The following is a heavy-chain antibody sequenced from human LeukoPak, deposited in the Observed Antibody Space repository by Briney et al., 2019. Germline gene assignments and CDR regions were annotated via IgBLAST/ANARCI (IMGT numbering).Heavy chain of an antibody. V-gene: IGHV3-7*01. J-gene: IGHJ4*02. Sequence: GGSLRLSCAASGFTFSSYWMGWVRQAPGKGLEGVANIKQDGSEKYYVDSVKGRFTISRDNAKNSLYLQMNSLRAEDTAVYYCARDDILTGSSFDYWGQGTLVTVSS. CDR2: IKQDGSEK. CDR1: GFTFSSYW. CDR3: ARDDILTGSSFDY. D-gene: IGHD3-9*01.